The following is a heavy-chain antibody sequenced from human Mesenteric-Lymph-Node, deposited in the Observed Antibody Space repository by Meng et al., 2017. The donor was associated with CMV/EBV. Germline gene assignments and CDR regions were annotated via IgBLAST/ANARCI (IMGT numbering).Heavy chain of an antibody. CDR3: AREPAEDFGVVPGDY. CDR2: IIPIFGTA. Sequence: SVKVSCKASGGTFSSYAISWVRQAPGQGLEWMGGIIPIFGTANYAQKFQGRVTITTDESTSTAYMELSSLRSEDTAMYYCAREPAEDFGVVPGDYWGQGTLVTVSS. J-gene: IGHJ4*02. V-gene: IGHV1-69*05. D-gene: IGHD3-3*01. CDR1: GGTFSSYA.